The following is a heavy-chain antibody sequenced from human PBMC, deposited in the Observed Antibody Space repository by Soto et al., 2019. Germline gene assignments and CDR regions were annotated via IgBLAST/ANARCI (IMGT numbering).Heavy chain of an antibody. J-gene: IGHJ4*02. V-gene: IGHV4-59*08. CDR3: ARHSSSWPIFDY. D-gene: IGHD6-13*01. CDR2: IYYSGSS. Sequence: PSETLSLTCTVSGGSISSYYWSWIRQPPGKGLEWIGYIYYSGSSNYNPSLKSRVSISVDTSKNQFSLKLSSVTAADTAVYYCARHSSSWPIFDYWGQGTLVTVSS. CDR1: GGSISSYY.